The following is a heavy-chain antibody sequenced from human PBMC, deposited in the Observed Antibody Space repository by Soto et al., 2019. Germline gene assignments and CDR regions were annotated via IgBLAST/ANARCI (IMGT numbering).Heavy chain of an antibody. D-gene: IGHD3-22*01. Sequence: SVKVSCKASGGTFSSYAISWVRQAPGQGLEWMGGIIPIFGTANYAQKFQGSVTITADESTSTAYMELSSLRSEDTAVYYCARAPYYYDSSGYPSYGMDVWGQGTTVTVSS. CDR2: IIPIFGTA. J-gene: IGHJ6*02. CDR3: ARAPYYYDSSGYPSYGMDV. CDR1: GGTFSSYA. V-gene: IGHV1-69*13.